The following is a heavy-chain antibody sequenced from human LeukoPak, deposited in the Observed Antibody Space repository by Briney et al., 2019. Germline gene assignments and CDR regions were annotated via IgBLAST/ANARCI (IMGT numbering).Heavy chain of an antibody. J-gene: IGHJ4*02. CDR3: TSKPATPTSIDY. CDR1: GFTVSSNY. V-gene: IGHV3-53*05. Sequence: GGSLRLSCAASGFTVSSNYMSWVRQAPGKGLEWVSVIYSGGSTYYADSVKGRFTISRDNSKNTLYLQMNSLRDEDTAVYYCTSKPATPTSIDYWGQGTLVTVSS. D-gene: IGHD3-16*01. CDR2: IYSGGST.